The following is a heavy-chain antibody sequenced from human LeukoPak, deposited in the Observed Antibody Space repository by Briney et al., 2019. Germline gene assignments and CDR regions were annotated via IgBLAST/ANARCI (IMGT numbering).Heavy chain of an antibody. CDR1: GFIFSLYC. CDR2: ICPDGTGI. V-gene: IGHV3-74*01. CDR3: VRDFRSADY. Sequence: GGSQRLSCAASGFIFSLYCMHWVRQAPGKGPMWVSRICPDGTGISYADSVKARFTTSRDNAKNTVYLQMNGLREEDTAVYYCVRDFRSADYWGQGTLVTVSS. J-gene: IGHJ4*02.